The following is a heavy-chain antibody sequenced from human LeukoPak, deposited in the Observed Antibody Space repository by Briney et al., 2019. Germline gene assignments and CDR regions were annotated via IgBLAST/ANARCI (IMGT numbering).Heavy chain of an antibody. CDR3: AKEPYNWNDVRYFDY. V-gene: IGHV3-23*01. Sequence: GGSLRLSCATSGFTFSSYAMSWVRQAPGKGLEWVSAISGSGGSTYYADSVKGRFTISRDNSKNTLYLQMNSLRAEDTAVYYCAKEPYNWNDVRYFDYWGQGTLVTVSS. J-gene: IGHJ4*02. CDR2: ISGSGGST. D-gene: IGHD1-20*01. CDR1: GFTFSSYA.